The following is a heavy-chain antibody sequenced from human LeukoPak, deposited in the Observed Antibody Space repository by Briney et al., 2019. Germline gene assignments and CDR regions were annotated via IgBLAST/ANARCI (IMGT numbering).Heavy chain of an antibody. CDR2: ISYDGSNK. CDR1: GFTFSSYA. J-gene: IGHJ4*02. CDR3: ARREDYYDSSGLNYFDY. Sequence: GGSLRLSCAASGFTFSSYAMHWVRQAPGKGLEWVAVISYDGSNKYYADSVKGRFTISRDNSKNTLYLQMNSLRAEDTAVYYCARREDYYDSSGLNYFDYWGQGTLVTVSS. D-gene: IGHD3-22*01. V-gene: IGHV3-30-3*01.